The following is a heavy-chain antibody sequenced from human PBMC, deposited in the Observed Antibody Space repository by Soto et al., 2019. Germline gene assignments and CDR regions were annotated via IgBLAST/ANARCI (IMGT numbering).Heavy chain of an antibody. CDR3: ARDGEMATINDAFDI. Sequence: QVQLVESGGGVVQPGRSLSLSCAASGFTFSSYAMHWVRQAPGKGLEWVAVISYDGSNKYYADSVKGRFTIARDNSKNTLYLQMNSLRAEDTAVYYCARDGEMATINDAFDIWGQGTMVTVSS. CDR1: GFTFSSYA. CDR2: ISYDGSNK. V-gene: IGHV3-30-3*01. D-gene: IGHD5-12*01. J-gene: IGHJ3*02.